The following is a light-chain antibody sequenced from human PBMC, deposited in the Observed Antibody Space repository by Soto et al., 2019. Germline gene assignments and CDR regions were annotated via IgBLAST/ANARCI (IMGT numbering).Light chain of an antibody. CDR1: SSNIGAGYE. V-gene: IGLV1-40*01. J-gene: IGLJ1*01. Sequence: QSVLTQPPSVSEAPGQRVTISCTGSSSNIGAGYEAHWYQQVPGTAPKLLIYENNNRPSGVPDRFYGSKSGTSASLAITGLQAEDEAEYYCQSYDSSLSGYVCGTGTKLTVL. CDR2: ENN. CDR3: QSYDSSLSGYV.